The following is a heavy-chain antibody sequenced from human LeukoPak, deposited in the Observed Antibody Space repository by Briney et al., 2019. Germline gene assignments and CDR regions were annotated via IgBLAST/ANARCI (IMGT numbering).Heavy chain of an antibody. V-gene: IGHV3-30*18. CDR3: AKAEDHDSSGCYY. CDR1: GFTFSSYG. CDR2: ISYDGSNK. Sequence: GGSLRLSCAASGFTFSSYGMHWVRQAPGKGLEWVAVISYDGSNKYYADSVKGRFTNSRDNSKNTLYLQMNSLRAEDTAVYYCAKAEDHDSSGCYYWGQGTLVTVSS. D-gene: IGHD3-22*01. J-gene: IGHJ4*02.